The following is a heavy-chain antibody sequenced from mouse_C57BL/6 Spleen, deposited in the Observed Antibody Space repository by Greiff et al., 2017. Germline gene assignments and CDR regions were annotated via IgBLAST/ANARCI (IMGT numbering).Heavy chain of an antibody. V-gene: IGHV1-82*01. J-gene: IGHJ1*03. CDR1: GYAFSSSW. CDR3: ARSSYYSNYDWYSDV. Sequence: VQLQQSGPELVKPGASVKISCKASGYAFSSSWMNWVKQRPGKGLEWIGRIYPGDGDTNYNGKFKGKATLTADKSSSTAYMQLSSLTSEDSAVYFCARSSYYSNYDWYSDVWGTGTTVTVSS. D-gene: IGHD2-5*01. CDR2: IYPGDGDT.